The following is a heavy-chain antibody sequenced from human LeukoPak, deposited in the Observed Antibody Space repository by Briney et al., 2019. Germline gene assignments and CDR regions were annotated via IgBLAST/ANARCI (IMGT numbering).Heavy chain of an antibody. J-gene: IGHJ4*02. CDR3: AKDLTAATQIFDY. V-gene: IGHV3-23*01. D-gene: IGHD2-2*01. CDR2: ISGSGGST. CDR1: GFTFSSYA. Sequence: GGSLRLSCAASGFTFSSYAMSWVRQAPGKGLEWVSAISGSGGSTYYADSVKGRFTISRDNSKNTLYQQMNSLRAEDTAVYYCAKDLTAATQIFDYWGQGTLVTVSS.